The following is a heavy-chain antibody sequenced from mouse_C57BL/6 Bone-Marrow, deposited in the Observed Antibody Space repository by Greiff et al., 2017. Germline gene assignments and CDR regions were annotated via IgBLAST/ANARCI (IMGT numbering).Heavy chain of an antibody. D-gene: IGHD1-3*01. CDR1: GYTFTSYW. Sequence: QVQLQQSGAELVKPGASVKLSCKASGYTFTSYWMHWVKQRPGQGLEWIGMIHPNSGSTNYNAKFKGKATLTVDKSSSTAYMQLSSLTSEDSAVYKCARCGLFHWKCYAMDYWGQGTTVTGSS. J-gene: IGHJ4*01. CDR2: IHPNSGST. V-gene: IGHV1-64*01. CDR3: ARCGLFHWKCYAMDY.